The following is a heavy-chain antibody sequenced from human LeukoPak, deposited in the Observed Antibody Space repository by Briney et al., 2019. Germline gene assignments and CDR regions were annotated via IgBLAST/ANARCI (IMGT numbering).Heavy chain of an antibody. Sequence: SETLCLTCSVSSGFISIYYWSSIRQPAGKGLEWIGRISPSGNTNYSPSLKSRVTMSVATSKSQIFLNLRSLTAADTAVYYCARDSRYYDFWSGYLDYWGQGALVTVSS. CDR1: SGFISIYY. CDR2: ISPSGNT. V-gene: IGHV4-4*07. J-gene: IGHJ4*02. D-gene: IGHD3-3*01. CDR3: ARDSRYYDFWSGYLDY.